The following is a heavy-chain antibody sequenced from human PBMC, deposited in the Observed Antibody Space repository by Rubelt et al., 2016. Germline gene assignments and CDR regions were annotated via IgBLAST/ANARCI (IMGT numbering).Heavy chain of an antibody. Sequence: QLQESGPGLVKASETLSLTCTVSGYSISSNSYWGWIRQPPGKGPEWIATIHQSGSTYYNPSLKSRVNRSMDTSKNQFSLKVGSVTAPDTATYYCARDSTTWERYGYWGQGTLVTVSS. J-gene: IGHJ4*02. CDR2: IHQSGST. D-gene: IGHD2/OR15-2a*01. CDR3: ARDSTTWERYGY. V-gene: IGHV4-38-2*02. CDR1: GYSISSNSY.